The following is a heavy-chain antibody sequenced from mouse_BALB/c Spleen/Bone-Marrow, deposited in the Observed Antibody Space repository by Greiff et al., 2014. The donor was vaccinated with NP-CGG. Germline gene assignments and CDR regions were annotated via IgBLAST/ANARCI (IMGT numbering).Heavy chain of an antibody. CDR3: NAEHGNYHYFDY. V-gene: IGHV14-4*02. D-gene: IGHD6-1*01. CDR1: GFNIKGYY. J-gene: IGHJ2*01. CDR2: IDPGNGDT. Sequence: EVQLQQSGAELVRSGASVELSCTASGFNIKGYYMHWVKQRPERGLEWIGWIDPGNGDTEYAPKFQGKATMTADTSSNTAYLQLSSLTSEDTAVYYCNAEHGNYHYFDYWGQGTTLTVSS.